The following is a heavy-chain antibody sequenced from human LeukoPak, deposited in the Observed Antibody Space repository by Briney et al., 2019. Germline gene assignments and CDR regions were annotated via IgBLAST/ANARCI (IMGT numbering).Heavy chain of an antibody. D-gene: IGHD6-19*01. CDR3: ATEGYGWYFNY. Sequence: GGSLRLSCAASGFTFSHYVMSWVRQAPGKGLEWVSSISGSTTDTYYADSVKGRFTISRDNSKNTVFLQMNSLKAEDTAVYYCATEGYGWYFNYWGQGNLVTVSS. J-gene: IGHJ4*02. V-gene: IGHV3-23*01. CDR2: ISGSTTDT. CDR1: GFTFSHYV.